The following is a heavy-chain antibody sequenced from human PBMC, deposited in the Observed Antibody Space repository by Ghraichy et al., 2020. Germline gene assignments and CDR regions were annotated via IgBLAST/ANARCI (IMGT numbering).Heavy chain of an antibody. CDR1: GFTFRTYA. CDR3: AKFARDWPNEYLQH. CDR2: ITDNGGTT. J-gene: IGHJ1*01. D-gene: IGHD3/OR15-3a*01. V-gene: IGHV3-23*01. Sequence: LSLTCAASGFTFRTYAMSWFRQAPGKGLEWVSAITDNGGTTYDAESVKGRFTISRDNSKNTLLLQMNSLRGEDTAVYYCAKFARDWPNEYLQHWGQGALVTVSS.